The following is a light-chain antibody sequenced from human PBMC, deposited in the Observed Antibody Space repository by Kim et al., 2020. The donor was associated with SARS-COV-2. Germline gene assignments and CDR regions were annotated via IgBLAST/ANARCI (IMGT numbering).Light chain of an antibody. CDR2: VNSDGSH. CDR1: SGHNIYA. V-gene: IGLV4-69*01. CDR3: QTWGTGVRV. J-gene: IGLJ3*02. Sequence: QLVLTQSPAASASLGASVKLTCTLSSGHNIYAIAWHQQLPEKGPRYLMKVNSDGSHSKGDGVPDRFSGSSSGAERSLTISSLHSDDEADYYCQTWGTGVRVFGGGTQLTVL.